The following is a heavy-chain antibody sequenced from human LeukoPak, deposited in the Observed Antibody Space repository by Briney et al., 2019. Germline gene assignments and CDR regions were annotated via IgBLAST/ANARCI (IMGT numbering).Heavy chain of an antibody. CDR3: ARGLAAPDY. CDR2: IKKDGSEK. D-gene: IGHD6-13*01. CDR1: EFTFNRYW. Sequence: QPGGSLRLSCAVSEFTFNRYWMSWVRQAPGKGLEWVANIKKDGSEKYYVDSVKGRFTISRDNAKNSVHLQMNSLRAEDTAVYYCARGLAAPDYWGQGTLVTVSS. J-gene: IGHJ4*02. V-gene: IGHV3-7*03.